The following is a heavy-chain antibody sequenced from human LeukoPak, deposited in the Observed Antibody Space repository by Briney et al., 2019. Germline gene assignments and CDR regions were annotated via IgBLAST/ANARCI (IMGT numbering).Heavy chain of an antibody. D-gene: IGHD2-2*01. J-gene: IGHJ4*02. CDR3: AIYCSSTSCYPY. CDR2: ISSSGSSI. Sequence: GGSLRLSCAASGLTFSDYYMSWIRQAPGKGLEWVSYISSSGSSIFYADSVKGRFTISRDNAKNSLYLQMNSLRAEDTAVYYCAIYCSSTSCYPYWGQGTLVTVSS. V-gene: IGHV3-11*04. CDR1: GLTFSDYY.